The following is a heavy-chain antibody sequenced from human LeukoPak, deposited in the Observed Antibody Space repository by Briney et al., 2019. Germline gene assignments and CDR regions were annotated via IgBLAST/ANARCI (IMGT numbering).Heavy chain of an antibody. CDR3: AKDQLVQATGGLREDYDYYDGMDV. J-gene: IGHJ6*02. CDR1: GFTFSNYG. Sequence: PGTSLRLSCAASGFTFSNYGMHWVRQAPGKGLEWVAVISYDGSDKHHADSVKGRLTISRDNSKNTMYLQMNSLRAEDTAVYYCAKDQLVQATGGLREDYDYYDGMDVWGQGTAVTVSS. D-gene: IGHD6-13*01. CDR2: ISYDGSDK. V-gene: IGHV3-30*18.